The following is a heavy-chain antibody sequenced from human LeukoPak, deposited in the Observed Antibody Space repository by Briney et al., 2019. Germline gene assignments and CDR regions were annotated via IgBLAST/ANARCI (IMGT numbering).Heavy chain of an antibody. J-gene: IGHJ4*02. CDR2: IYHSGST. CDR3: AKSRGSSLPMSRYFDY. Sequence: SETLSLTCTVSGGSISSYYWNWIRQPPGKGLEWIGEIYHSGSTNYNPSLKSRVTISVDKSKNQFSLKLSSVTAAGTAVYYCAKSRGSSLPMSRYFDYWGQGTLVTVSS. CDR1: GGSISSYY. D-gene: IGHD3-10*01. V-gene: IGHV4-59*12.